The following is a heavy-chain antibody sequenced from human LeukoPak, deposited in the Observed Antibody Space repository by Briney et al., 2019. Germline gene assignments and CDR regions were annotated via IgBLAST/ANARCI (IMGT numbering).Heavy chain of an antibody. Sequence: GGSPRLSCAASGFTFSSYSMNWVRQAPGKGLEWVSFISTSSIYIYYADSLKGRFTISRDNAKNSLYLQMNSLRVEDTAVYYCARDQDWNDRGGLDYWGQGTLVTVSS. V-gene: IGHV3-21*01. CDR2: ISTSSIYI. CDR1: GFTFSSYS. J-gene: IGHJ4*02. CDR3: ARDQDWNDRGGLDY. D-gene: IGHD1-1*01.